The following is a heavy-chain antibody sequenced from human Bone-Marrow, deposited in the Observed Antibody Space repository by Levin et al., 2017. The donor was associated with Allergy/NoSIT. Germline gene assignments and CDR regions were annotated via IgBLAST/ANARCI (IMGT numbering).Heavy chain of an antibody. CDR1: GYNFKSYG. CDR3: ARTGGGSGWYWAH. J-gene: IGHJ4*02. D-gene: IGHD6-19*01. V-gene: IGHV1-18*01. Sequence: GGSLRLSCKSSGYNFKSYGISWVREAPGQGLEWMGWISAYNGHTNYAEKLQGRVSMTTDTSTSTAYLELTNLRSDDTAVYYCARTGGGSGWYWAHWGQGTLVTVSS. CDR2: ISAYNGHT.